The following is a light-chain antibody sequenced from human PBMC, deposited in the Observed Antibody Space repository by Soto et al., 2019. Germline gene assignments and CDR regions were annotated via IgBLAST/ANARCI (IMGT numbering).Light chain of an antibody. CDR2: DVS. CDR3: CSFTTTNTPDV. V-gene: IGLV2-14*01. CDR1: SSDVGAYNY. J-gene: IGLJ1*01. Sequence: QSVLTQPASVSGSPGQSITISCTGTSSDVGAYNYVSWYQQHPGKAPKLMIYDVSNRPSGVSSRFSASKSGNTASLTISGLQAEDEADYYCCSFTTTNTPDVFGTGTKLTVL.